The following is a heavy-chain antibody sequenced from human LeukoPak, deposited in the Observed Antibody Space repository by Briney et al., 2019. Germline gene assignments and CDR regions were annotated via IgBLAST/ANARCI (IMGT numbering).Heavy chain of an antibody. CDR1: GFTFSTYA. D-gene: IGHD3-22*01. V-gene: IGHV3-23*01. CDR3: AKDRGYYDSSGTLPGAHYDY. J-gene: IGHJ4*02. CDR2: ISGSGGST. Sequence: GGSLRLSCAASGFTFSTYALSWVRQAPGKGLEWVSAISGSGGSTYYADSVKGRFTISRDNSKNTLYLQMNSLRAEDTAVYYCAKDRGYYDSSGTLPGAHYDYWGQGTLVTVSS.